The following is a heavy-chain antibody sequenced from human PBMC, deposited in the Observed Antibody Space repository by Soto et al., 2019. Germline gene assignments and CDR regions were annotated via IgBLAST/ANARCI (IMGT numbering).Heavy chain of an antibody. V-gene: IGHV3-33*01. Sequence: GGSLRLSCAASGFTFSSYGMHWVRQAPGKGLEWVAVIWYDGSNKYYADSVKGRFTISRDNSKNTLYLQMNSLRAEDTAVYYCARDFIHYHLDPYNSSDYGMDVWGQGTTVTVSS. J-gene: IGHJ6*02. CDR2: IWYDGSNK. CDR1: GFTFSSYG. D-gene: IGHD6-6*01. CDR3: ARDFIHYHLDPYNSSDYGMDV.